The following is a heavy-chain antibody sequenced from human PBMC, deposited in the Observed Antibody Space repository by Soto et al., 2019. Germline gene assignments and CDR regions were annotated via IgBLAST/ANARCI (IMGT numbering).Heavy chain of an antibody. J-gene: IGHJ4*02. V-gene: IGHV3-30*03. CDR2: ISYDGXXX. CDR3: XXXXXXXXXY. CDR1: GFTFSSYG. Sequence: QVQLVESGGGVVQPGRSLRLSCAASGFTFSSYGMHXXXXXXXKGLEWVAVISYDGXXXXXXXSVKGRFTISRDNSKXXXXXXXXXXXXXXXXXXXXXXXXXXXXXYWGQGTLVTVSS.